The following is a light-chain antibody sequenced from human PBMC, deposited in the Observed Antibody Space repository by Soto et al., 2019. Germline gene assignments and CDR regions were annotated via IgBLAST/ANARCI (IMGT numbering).Light chain of an antibody. J-gene: IGKJ1*01. CDR1: QTVNRNY. CDR2: GVS. V-gene: IGKV3-20*01. CDR3: QQYIDSPRT. Sequence: EIILTQSPGTLVLSPGDGATLSCRASQTVNRNYLAWYHQRPGQPPRLLIYGVSNRASGVPDRFSGDGSGTEFTLTIGRLDPDDFGVYYCQQYIDSPRTFGQGTRVEVK.